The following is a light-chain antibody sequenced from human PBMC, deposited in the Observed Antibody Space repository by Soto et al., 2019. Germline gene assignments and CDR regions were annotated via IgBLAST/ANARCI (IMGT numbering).Light chain of an antibody. CDR1: QTISTY. Sequence: DIPMTQSPSSLSASVGDRVTITCRASQTISTYLHWYQQKPGKAPKLLIYSASSVQSGVPSRFSGSGSGTDFTVTISSLQPEDFASYYCQQSYSSPWTFGQGTKVEFK. V-gene: IGKV1-39*01. CDR2: SAS. CDR3: QQSYSSPWT. J-gene: IGKJ1*01.